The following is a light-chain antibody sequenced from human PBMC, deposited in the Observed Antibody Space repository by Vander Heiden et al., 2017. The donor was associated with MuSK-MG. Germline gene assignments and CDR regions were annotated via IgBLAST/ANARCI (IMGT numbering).Light chain of an antibody. CDR1: NIGIKY. J-gene: IGLJ3*02. CDR2: RNT. V-gene: IGLV3-9*01. Sequence: SYQLPQPLSVSVVPGQTVNSSCGGINIGIKYVHWYQQKPVQAPVLVIYRNTNRPSVISERFSASKAGDTATLTISRAQAGDEADYCCQVWDTSVLFGGGTKLTVL. CDR3: QVWDTSVL.